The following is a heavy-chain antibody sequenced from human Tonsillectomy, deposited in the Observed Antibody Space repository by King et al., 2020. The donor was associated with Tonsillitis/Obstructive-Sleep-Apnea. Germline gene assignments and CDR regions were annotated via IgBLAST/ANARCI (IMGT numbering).Heavy chain of an antibody. J-gene: IGHJ4*02. Sequence: VQLQQWGAGLLKPSETLSLTFAVYGWSFSGHYWSCIRQPPGAGLEWIGEINNSASPNYNPSLKSRVTMSVDTSKNQFSLNLNSWTAADTAVYYCARSTIFGVVITPLYFDYWGQGTLVTVSS. CDR3: ARSTIFGVVITPLYFDY. D-gene: IGHD3-3*01. V-gene: IGHV4-34*01. CDR2: INNSASP. CDR1: GWSFSGHY.